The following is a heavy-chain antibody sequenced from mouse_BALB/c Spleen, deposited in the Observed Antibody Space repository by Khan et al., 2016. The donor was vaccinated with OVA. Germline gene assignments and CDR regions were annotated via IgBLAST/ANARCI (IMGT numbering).Heavy chain of an antibody. Sequence: QIQLVQSGPELKKPGETVKISCKASGYTFTNSGMNWVKQAPGKGLKWMGWINTYTGQPTSADDFKGRFAFSLETSASTAYLQLNNLKNADAATDFCARYNSYWYFDVWGAGTTVTVSS. CDR2: INTYTGQP. J-gene: IGHJ1*01. CDR3: ARYNSYWYFDV. V-gene: IGHV9-3-1*01. D-gene: IGHD4-1*02. CDR1: GYTFTNSG.